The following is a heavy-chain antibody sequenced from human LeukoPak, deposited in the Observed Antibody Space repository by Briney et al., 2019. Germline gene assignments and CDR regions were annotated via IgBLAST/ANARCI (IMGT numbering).Heavy chain of an antibody. Sequence: GGSLRLSCAASGFIVSSNYMTWVRQTPGKGLEWVSVIYSGGSTYYADSVKGRFTISRDNSKNTLYLQMNSLRVEDTAVYYCARVGEGAAKDWGQGTLVTVSS. J-gene: IGHJ4*02. V-gene: IGHV3-53*01. CDR3: ARVGEGAAKD. CDR1: GFIVSSNY. D-gene: IGHD1-26*01. CDR2: IYSGGST.